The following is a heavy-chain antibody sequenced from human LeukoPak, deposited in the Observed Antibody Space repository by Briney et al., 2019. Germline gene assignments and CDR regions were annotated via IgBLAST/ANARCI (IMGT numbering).Heavy chain of an antibody. V-gene: IGHV3-30-3*01. Sequence: GRSLRLSCAASGFTFSSYAMHWVRQAPGKGLEWVAVISYDGSNKYYADSVKGRFTISRDNSKNTLYLRMNSLRAEDTAVYYCAKDGSEVLMVYVFDYWGQGTLVTVSS. CDR3: AKDGSEVLMVYVFDY. J-gene: IGHJ4*02. CDR1: GFTFSSYA. CDR2: ISYDGSNK. D-gene: IGHD2-8*01.